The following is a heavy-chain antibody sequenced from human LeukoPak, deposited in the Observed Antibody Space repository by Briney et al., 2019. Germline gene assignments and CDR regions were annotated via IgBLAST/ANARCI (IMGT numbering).Heavy chain of an antibody. V-gene: IGHV3-30*02. Sequence: GGSLRLSCPASGFTFSSYGMHWVRQAPGKGLEWVAFIRYGGTNKYYADSVKGRFTISRDNSRNTLYLQMSSLRAEDTAVYYCAKDPRDCSSTSCYTAAAGFDYWGQGTLVTVSS. J-gene: IGHJ4*02. D-gene: IGHD2-2*02. CDR3: AKDPRDCSSTSCYTAAAGFDY. CDR2: IRYGGTNK. CDR1: GFTFSSYG.